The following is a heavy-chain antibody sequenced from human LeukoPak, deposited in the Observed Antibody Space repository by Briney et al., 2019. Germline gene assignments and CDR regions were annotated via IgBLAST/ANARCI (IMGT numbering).Heavy chain of an antibody. Sequence: SETLSLTCTVSGGSISSYYWSWIRQPPGKGLEWIGYIYYSGSTNYNPSLKSRVTISGDTSKNQFSLKLSSVTAADTAVYYCARFGSAAAQADYWGQGTLVTVSS. V-gene: IGHV4-59*12. CDR3: ARFGSAAAQADY. CDR1: GGSISSYY. J-gene: IGHJ4*02. D-gene: IGHD2-2*01. CDR2: IYYSGST.